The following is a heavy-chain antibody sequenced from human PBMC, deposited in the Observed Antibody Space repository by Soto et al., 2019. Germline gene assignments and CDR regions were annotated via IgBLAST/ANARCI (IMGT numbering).Heavy chain of an antibody. J-gene: IGHJ1*01. V-gene: IGHV3-33*01. Sequence: QVQLVESVGGGVQPGGSLRLSCAASGFTFSSYGLYWVRQPSGKGLEWVALIWYDGNKKFYADSVRGRFTISRDNSKNTLYLQMNSLRAEDTAVYYCATDGVSLFMIPSELEHWGQGTLVTVSS. D-gene: IGHD3-16*01. CDR2: IWYDGNKK. CDR3: ATDGVSLFMIPSELEH. CDR1: GFTFSSYG.